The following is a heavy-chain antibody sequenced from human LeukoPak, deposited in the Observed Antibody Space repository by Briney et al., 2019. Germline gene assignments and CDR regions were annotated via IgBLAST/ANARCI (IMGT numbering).Heavy chain of an antibody. CDR3: ARLEDRAIPYYYGMDV. J-gene: IGHJ6*02. V-gene: IGHV1-2*02. CDR1: GYTFTGYY. Sequence: ASVKVSCKASGYTFTGYYMHWVRQAPGQGLEWMGWINPNSGGTNYAQKFQGRVTMTRDTSISTAYMELSRLRSDDTAVYYCARLEDRAIPYYYGMDVWGQGTTVTVSS. CDR2: INPNSGGT.